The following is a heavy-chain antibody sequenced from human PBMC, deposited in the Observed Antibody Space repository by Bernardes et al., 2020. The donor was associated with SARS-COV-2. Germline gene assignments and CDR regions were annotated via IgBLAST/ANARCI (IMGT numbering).Heavy chain of an antibody. V-gene: IGHV4-39*01. CDR1: GGSISSSNSY. CDR3: ARRFYDTSGWDAFDI. Sequence: SETLSLTCTVSGGSISSSNSYWGWIRQPPGKGLEWIGSIYYSGSTYHNPSLKSRVTISVDTSKNQFSLNLSSVTAADTAVYYCARRFYDTSGWDAFDIWGQGTMVTVSS. D-gene: IGHD3-22*01. CDR2: IYYSGST. J-gene: IGHJ3*02.